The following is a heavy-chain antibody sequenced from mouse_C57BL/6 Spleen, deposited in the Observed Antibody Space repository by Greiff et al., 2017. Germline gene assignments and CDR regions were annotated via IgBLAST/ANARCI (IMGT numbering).Heavy chain of an antibody. D-gene: IGHD2-5*01. J-gene: IGHJ3*01. Sequence: EVKLQQSGPELVKPGASVKISCKASGYSFTGYYMNWVKQSPEKSLEWIGEINPSTGGTTYNQKFKAKATLTVDKSSSTAYMQLKSLTSEDSAVYYCARSSGYSNYDGFAYWGQGTLVTVSA. CDR2: INPSTGGT. CDR3: ARSSGYSNYDGFAY. V-gene: IGHV1-42*01. CDR1: GYSFTGYY.